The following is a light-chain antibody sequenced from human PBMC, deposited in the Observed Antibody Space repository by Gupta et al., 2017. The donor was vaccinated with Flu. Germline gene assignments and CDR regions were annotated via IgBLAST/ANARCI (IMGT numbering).Light chain of an antibody. CDR3: QVWDGSSDHSCM. Sequence: SSVLTQPPSVSVAPGQTARITCGGDNIGRKSVHWYQQKAGQAPVLVVYDDRDRPSGIPGRLSGSNSGGAATLTISRVDAGDEADYYCQVWDGSSDHSCMFGGGTKLTVL. CDR1: NIGRKS. CDR2: DDR. J-gene: IGLJ3*02. V-gene: IGLV3-21*02.